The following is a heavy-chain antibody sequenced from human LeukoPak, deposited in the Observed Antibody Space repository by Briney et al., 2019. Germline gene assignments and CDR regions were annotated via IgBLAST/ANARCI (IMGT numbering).Heavy chain of an antibody. Sequence: SETLSLTCAVYGGSFSGYYWSWIRQPPGKGLEWSGEINHSGSTNYNPSLKSRVTISVDTSKNQFSLKLSSVTAADTAVYYCARVRAAAGTGYYYYYYMDVWGKGTTVTVSS. D-gene: IGHD6-13*01. V-gene: IGHV4-34*01. CDR2: INHSGST. CDR1: GGSFSGYY. J-gene: IGHJ6*03. CDR3: ARVRAAAGTGYYYYYYMDV.